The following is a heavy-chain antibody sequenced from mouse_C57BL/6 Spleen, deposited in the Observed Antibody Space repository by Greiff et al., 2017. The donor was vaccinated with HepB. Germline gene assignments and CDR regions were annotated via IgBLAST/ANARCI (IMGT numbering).Heavy chain of an antibody. V-gene: IGHV1-18*01. D-gene: IGHD3-1*01. Sequence: EVQLQQSGPELVKPGASVKIPCKASGYTFTDYNMDWVKQSHGKSLEWIGDINPNNGGTIYNQKFKGKATLTVDKSSSTAYMELRSPTSEDTAVYYCARSGHLFHYFDYWGQGTTLTVSS. CDR2: INPNNGGT. CDR3: ARSGHLFHYFDY. J-gene: IGHJ2*01. CDR1: GYTFTDYN.